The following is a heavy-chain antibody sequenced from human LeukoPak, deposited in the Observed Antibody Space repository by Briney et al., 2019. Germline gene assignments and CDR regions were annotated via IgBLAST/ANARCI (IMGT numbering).Heavy chain of an antibody. J-gene: IGHJ5*02. D-gene: IGHD6-19*01. CDR2: IYYSGST. CDR3: ARPAYSSGWSASFEWFDP. V-gene: IGHV4-39*07. CDR1: GGSISSSSYY. Sequence: SETLSLTCTVSGGSISSSSYYWGWIRQPPGKGLEWIGSIYYSGSTYYNPSLKSRVTISVDTSKNQISLKLSSVTAADTAVYYCARPAYSSGWSASFEWFDPWGQGTLVTVSS.